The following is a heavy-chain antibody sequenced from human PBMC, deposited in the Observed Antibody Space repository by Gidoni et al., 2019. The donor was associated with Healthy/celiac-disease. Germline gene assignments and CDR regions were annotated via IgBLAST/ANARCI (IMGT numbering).Heavy chain of an antibody. V-gene: IGHV3-15*01. J-gene: IGHJ5*02. CDR1: GFTFSNAW. Sequence: EVQLVESGGGLVKTGGSLRRCCAASGFTFSNAWMSCVRQAPGKGLEWVGRIKSKTDGGTTDYAAPVKGRFPISRDDSQTTLYLQMNSLKTEDTAVYYCTTVDIDPWGQGTLVTVSS. CDR2: IKSKTDGGTT. CDR3: TTVDIDP.